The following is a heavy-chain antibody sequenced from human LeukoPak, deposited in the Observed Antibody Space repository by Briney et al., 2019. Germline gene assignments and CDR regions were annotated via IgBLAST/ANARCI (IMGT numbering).Heavy chain of an antibody. J-gene: IGHJ3*02. CDR1: GYTFTSYG. V-gene: IGHV1-18*01. Sequence: ASVKVSCKASGYTFTSYGISWVRQAPGQGLEWMGWISAYNGNTNYAQKLQGRVTMTTDTSTSTAYMELRSLRSDDTAVYYCARDVALRYFDWLYPDAFDIWGQGTMVTVSS. CDR3: ARDVALRYFDWLYPDAFDI. D-gene: IGHD3-9*01. CDR2: ISAYNGNT.